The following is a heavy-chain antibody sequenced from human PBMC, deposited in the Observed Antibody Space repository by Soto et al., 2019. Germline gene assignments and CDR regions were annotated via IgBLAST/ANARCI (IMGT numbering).Heavy chain of an antibody. V-gene: IGHV4-31*03. CDR3: AHRDYFFLDAFDI. CDR2: IYYSGST. D-gene: IGHD4-17*01. CDR1: GGSISSGGYY. J-gene: IGHJ3*02. Sequence: ASETLSLTCTVSGGSISSGGYYWSWIRQHPGKGLEWIGYIYYSGSTYYNPSLKSRVTISVDTSKNQFSLKLSPVTAADTAVYYCAHRDYFFLDAFDIWGQGTMVTVSS.